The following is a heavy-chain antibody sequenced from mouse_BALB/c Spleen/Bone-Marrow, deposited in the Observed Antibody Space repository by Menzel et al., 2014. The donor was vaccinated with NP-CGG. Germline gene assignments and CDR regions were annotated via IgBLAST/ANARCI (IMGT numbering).Heavy chain of an antibody. J-gene: IGHJ3*01. V-gene: IGHV1S81*02. Sequence: QVQLQQSGAELVKPGASVKLSCKASGYTFTSYWIHWVKLRPGQGLEWIGEINPSNGRTNYNEKFKNKATLTVDKSSSTAYIQISSLTSEDSAVYYCARYDGPAWFAYWGQGNLVTVSA. CDR1: GYTFTSYW. CDR2: INPSNGRT. D-gene: IGHD2-3*01. CDR3: ARYDGPAWFAY.